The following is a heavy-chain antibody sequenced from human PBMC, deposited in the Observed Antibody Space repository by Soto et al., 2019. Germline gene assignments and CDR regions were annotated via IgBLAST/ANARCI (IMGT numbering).Heavy chain of an antibody. D-gene: IGHD3-9*01. Sequence: PGGALRLSCAASGFTFSSYEMSWVRQAPGKGLEWVSAISGSGGSTYYADSVKGPFTISRDNSKNTLYLQMNSLRAEDTAVYYCAKDLQKHVFYNWFDPWGQGTLVTVSS. CDR1: GFTFSSYE. CDR3: AKDLQKHVFYNWFDP. V-gene: IGHV3-23*01. J-gene: IGHJ5*02. CDR2: ISGSGGST.